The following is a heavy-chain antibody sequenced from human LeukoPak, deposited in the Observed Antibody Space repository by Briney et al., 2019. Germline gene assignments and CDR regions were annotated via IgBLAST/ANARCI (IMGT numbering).Heavy chain of an antibody. CDR2: INPNSGGT. J-gene: IGHJ4*02. Sequence: ASVKVSCKASGYTFTGYYMHWVRQAPGQGLEWMGWINPNSGGTNYAQKFQGRVTMTRDTSISTAYMVLSRLRSDDTAVYYCARDPQGIAAALTFDYWGQGTLVTVSS. CDR1: GYTFTGYY. D-gene: IGHD6-13*01. V-gene: IGHV1-2*02. CDR3: ARDPQGIAAALTFDY.